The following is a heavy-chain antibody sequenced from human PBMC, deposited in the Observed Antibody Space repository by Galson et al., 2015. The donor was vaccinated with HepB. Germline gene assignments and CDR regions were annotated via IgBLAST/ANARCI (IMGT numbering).Heavy chain of an antibody. CDR3: AKGGSVTASGFES. J-gene: IGHJ4*02. CDR2: ITGDGGLT. CDR1: GFTFDIYA. V-gene: IGHV3-23*01. D-gene: IGHD2-21*02. Sequence: SLRLSCAAAGFTFDIYAMSWVRQAPGKGLEWVSVITGDGGLTYYADSVRGRFTISRDNSMNTLYLEMSSLRAEDTAIYYCAKGGSVTASGFESWGQGTLVTVSS.